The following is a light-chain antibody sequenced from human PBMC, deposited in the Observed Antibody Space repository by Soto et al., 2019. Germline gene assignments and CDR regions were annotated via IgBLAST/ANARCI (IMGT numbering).Light chain of an antibody. CDR1: QDLKKW. CDR2: AAS. CDR3: YQASDFPFT. J-gene: IGKJ3*01. Sequence: DIQLTQSPSSVSASVGDTINITCRASQDLKKWLSWYQQKPGKAPKVLIYAASSLESGVPSRFSGSGSGTEFNLPIPSLQTEDFASYFCYQASDFPFTFGPGTKVDMK. V-gene: IGKV1-12*01.